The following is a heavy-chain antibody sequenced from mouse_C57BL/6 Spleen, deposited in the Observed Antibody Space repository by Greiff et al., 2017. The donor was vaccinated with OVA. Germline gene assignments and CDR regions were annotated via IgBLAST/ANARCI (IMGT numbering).Heavy chain of an antibody. CDR1: GFTFSNYW. J-gene: IGHJ4*01. Sequence: EVMLVESGGGLVQPGGSMKLSCVASGFTFSNYWMNWVRQSPEKGLEWVAQIRFKSDNYATHYAESVKGRFTISRDDSKSSVYLQMNNLRAEDTGMYCCTGNYGSRYYAMDYWGQGTSVTVSS. V-gene: IGHV6-3*01. CDR2: IRFKSDNYAT. D-gene: IGHD1-1*01. CDR3: TGNYGSRYYAMDY.